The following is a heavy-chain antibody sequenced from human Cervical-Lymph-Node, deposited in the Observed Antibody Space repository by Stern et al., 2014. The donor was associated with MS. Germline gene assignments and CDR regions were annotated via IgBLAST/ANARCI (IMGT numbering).Heavy chain of an antibody. CDR3: ARPPPRRKWDDPNYGMDV. CDR2: IYPDDSDT. CDR1: GYTFTNNW. D-gene: IGHD1-1*01. J-gene: IGHJ6*02. Sequence: EVQLVESGAEVKKPGESLKISCKGSGYTFTNNWIAWVRQMPGKGLEWMGIIYPDDSDTRYSPSLQGQVTISADKSISPAYRQGSSVRAADGAVYYCARPPPRRKWDDPNYGMDVWGQGTTVTVSS. V-gene: IGHV5-51*03.